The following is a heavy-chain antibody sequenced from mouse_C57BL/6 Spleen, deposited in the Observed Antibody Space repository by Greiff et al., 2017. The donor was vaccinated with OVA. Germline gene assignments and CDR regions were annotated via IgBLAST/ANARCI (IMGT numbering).Heavy chain of an antibody. Sequence: QVQLQQPGAELVRPGTSVKLSCKASGYTFTSYWMHWVKQRPGQGLEWIGVIDPSDSYTNYNQKFKGKATLTVDTSSSTAYMQLSSLTSEDAAVYYCARGTAQATGAYWGQGTLVTVSA. CDR3: ARGTAQATGAY. CDR1: GYTFTSYW. V-gene: IGHV1-59*01. D-gene: IGHD3-2*02. J-gene: IGHJ3*01. CDR2: IDPSDSYT.